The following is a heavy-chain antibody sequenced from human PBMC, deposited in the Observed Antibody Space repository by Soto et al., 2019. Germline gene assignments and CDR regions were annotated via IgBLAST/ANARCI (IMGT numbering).Heavy chain of an antibody. CDR3: AMHQAATAITEAFAI. V-gene: IGHV5-51*01. CDR1: GYSFTSYW. D-gene: IGHD2-2*02. J-gene: IGHJ3*02. Sequence: GESLKISCKGSGYSFTSYWIGWVRQMPGKGLEWMGIIYPGDSDTRYSPSFQGQVTISADKSISTAYLQWSSLKASDTAMYYCAMHQAATAITEAFAIWGQGTMVTV. CDR2: IYPGDSDT.